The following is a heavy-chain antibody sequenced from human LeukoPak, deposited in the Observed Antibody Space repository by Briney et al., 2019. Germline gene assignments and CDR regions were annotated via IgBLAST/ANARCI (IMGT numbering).Heavy chain of an antibody. Sequence: GESLKISCKGSGYSFTSYWIGWVRKMPGKGLEWMGIIYPGDSDTRYSPSFQGQVTISADKSISTAYLQWSSLKASETAMYYCARLGYSYGEVPYFDYWGQGTLVTVSS. V-gene: IGHV5-51*01. CDR1: GYSFTSYW. D-gene: IGHD5-18*01. J-gene: IGHJ4*02. CDR2: IYPGDSDT. CDR3: ARLGYSYGEVPYFDY.